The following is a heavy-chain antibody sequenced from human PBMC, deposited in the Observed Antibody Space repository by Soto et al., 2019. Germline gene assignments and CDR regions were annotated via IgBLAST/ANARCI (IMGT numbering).Heavy chain of an antibody. CDR3: ARGLGIAAGGTHYYYGMDV. CDR1: GGTFSSYA. Sequence: SVKVSCKASGGTFSSYAISWVRQAPGQGLEWMGGIIPIFGTANYAQKFQGRVTITADESTSTAYMELSSLRSEDTAVYYCARGLGIAAGGTHYYYGMDVWGQGTTVTVSS. V-gene: IGHV1-69*13. CDR2: IIPIFGTA. J-gene: IGHJ6*02. D-gene: IGHD6-13*01.